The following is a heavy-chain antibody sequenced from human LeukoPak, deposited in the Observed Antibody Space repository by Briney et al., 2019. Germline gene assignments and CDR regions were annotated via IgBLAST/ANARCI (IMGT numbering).Heavy chain of an antibody. CDR1: GDTVSSNSAA. J-gene: IGHJ3*01. CDR2: TYYRSKWYY. V-gene: IGHV6-1*01. CDR3: ARGFALDF. Sequence: SQTLSLACDISGDTVSSNSAAWNWIRQSPSRGLEWLGRTYYRSKWYYDYAVSVKSRITISPDTSKNQFSLQLNSVTADDTAVYYCARGFALDFWGQGTMVTVSS.